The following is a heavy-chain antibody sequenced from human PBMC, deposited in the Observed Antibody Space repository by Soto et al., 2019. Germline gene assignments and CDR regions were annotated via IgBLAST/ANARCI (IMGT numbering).Heavy chain of an antibody. Sequence: RASVKVSCKASGYTFTSYAMHWVRQAPGQRLEWMGWINAGNGNTKYSQKFQGRVTITRDTSASTAYMELSSLRSEDTAVYYCARIRTLGYCSSTSCYRWFDPWGQGTLVTVSS. V-gene: IGHV1-3*01. J-gene: IGHJ5*02. CDR2: INAGNGNT. CDR3: ARIRTLGYCSSTSCYRWFDP. CDR1: GYTFTSYA. D-gene: IGHD2-2*02.